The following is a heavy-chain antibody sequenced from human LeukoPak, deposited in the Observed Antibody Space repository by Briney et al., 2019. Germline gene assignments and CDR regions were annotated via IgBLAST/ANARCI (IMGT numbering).Heavy chain of an antibody. CDR2: ISSSGSTI. D-gene: IGHD6-13*01. CDR3: ARDSSSWYFDY. Sequence: GGSLRLSCAASGFTFSSYEMHWVRQAPGEGLEWVSYISSSGSTIYYADSVKGRFTISRDNAKNSLYLQMNSLRAEDTAVYYCARDSSSWYFDYWGQGNLVTVSS. J-gene: IGHJ4*02. CDR1: GFTFSSYE. V-gene: IGHV3-48*03.